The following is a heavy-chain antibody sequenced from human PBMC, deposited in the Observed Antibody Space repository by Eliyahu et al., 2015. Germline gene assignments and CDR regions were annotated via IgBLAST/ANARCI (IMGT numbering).Heavy chain of an antibody. CDR3: ARDRVRPYYDFWSGYHDY. J-gene: IGHJ4*02. CDR1: GFXFSSYA. CDR2: ISYDGSNK. V-gene: IGHV3-30-3*01. Sequence: QVQLVESGGGVVQPGRSLRLSCAASGFXFSSYARHWVRQAPGKGLEWVAVISYDGSNKYYADSVKGRFTISRDNSKNTLYLQMNSLRAEDTAVYYCARDRVRPYYDFWSGYHDYWGQGTLVTVSS. D-gene: IGHD3-3*01.